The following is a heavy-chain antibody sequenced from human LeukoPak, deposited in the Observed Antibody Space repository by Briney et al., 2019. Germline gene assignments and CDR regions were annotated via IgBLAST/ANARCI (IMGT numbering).Heavy chain of an antibody. CDR3: ARGGYYDSPYPYYFDY. CDR1: GGSFSGYY. D-gene: IGHD3-22*01. CDR2: INHSGST. V-gene: IGHV4-34*01. Sequence: PSETLSLTCAVYGGSFSGYYWSWIRQPPGKGLEWIGEINHSGSTNYNPSLKSRVTISVDTSKNQFSLKLSSVTAADTAVYYCARGGYYDSPYPYYFDYWGQGTLVTVSS. J-gene: IGHJ4*02.